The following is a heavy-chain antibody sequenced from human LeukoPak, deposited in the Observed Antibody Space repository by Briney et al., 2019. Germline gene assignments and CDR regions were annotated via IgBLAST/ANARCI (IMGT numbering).Heavy chain of an antibody. CDR3: ARTYSSGWYYFDY. Sequence: ASVKVSCKASGYTFTGYYMHWVRQAPGQGLEWMRWINPNSGGTNYAQKFQGRVTMTRDTSISTAYMELSRLRSDDTAVYYCARTYSSGWYYFDYWGQGTLVTVSS. D-gene: IGHD6-19*01. V-gene: IGHV1-2*02. CDR2: INPNSGGT. CDR1: GYTFTGYY. J-gene: IGHJ4*02.